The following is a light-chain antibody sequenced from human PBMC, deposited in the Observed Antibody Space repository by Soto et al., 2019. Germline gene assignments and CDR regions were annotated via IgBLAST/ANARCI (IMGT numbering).Light chain of an antibody. V-gene: IGLV2-14*01. CDR3: TSYTRSSSAV. CDR1: GRDVGGDNY. CDR2: EVS. Sequence: QSALTQPASVSGSPGQSITISCTGTGRDVGGDNYVSWYQQHPAKAPKVMMYEVSHRPSGVSNRFSGSKSGNTASLTISGLQAEDEADYDGTSYTRSSSAVFGPGTKVSVL. J-gene: IGLJ1*01.